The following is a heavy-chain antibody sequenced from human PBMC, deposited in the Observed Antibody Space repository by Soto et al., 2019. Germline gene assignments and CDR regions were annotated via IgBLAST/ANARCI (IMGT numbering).Heavy chain of an antibody. V-gene: IGHV1-3*01. J-gene: IGHJ4*02. Sequence: ASVKVSCKASGYTFTSYAMHWVRQAPGQRLEWMGWINAGNGNTKYSQKFQGRVTITRDTSASSAYMELSSLRSEDTAVYYCARVERIAALFSYWGQGTLVTVSS. CDR2: INAGNGNT. CDR1: GYTFTSYA. D-gene: IGHD6-13*01. CDR3: ARVERIAALFSY.